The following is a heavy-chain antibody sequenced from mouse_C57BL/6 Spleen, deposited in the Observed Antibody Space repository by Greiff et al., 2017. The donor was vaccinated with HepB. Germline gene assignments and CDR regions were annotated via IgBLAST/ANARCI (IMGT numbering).Heavy chain of an antibody. CDR2: IYPGDGDT. CDR3: ARRYDYGTFDY. J-gene: IGHJ2*01. Sequence: QVQLKQSGPELVKPGASVKISCKASGYAFSSSWMNWVKQRPGKGLEWIGRIYPGDGDTNYNGKFKGKATLTADKSSSTAYMQLSSLTSEDSAVYFCARRYDYGTFDYWGQGTTLTVSS. CDR1: GYAFSSSW. V-gene: IGHV1-82*01. D-gene: IGHD2-4*01.